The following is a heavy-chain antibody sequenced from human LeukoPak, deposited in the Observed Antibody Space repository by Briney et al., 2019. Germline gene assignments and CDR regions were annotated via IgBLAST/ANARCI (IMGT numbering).Heavy chain of an antibody. CDR3: ARDRIKSGSYYFDY. CDR1: AFTFSDYS. D-gene: IGHD1-26*01. CDR2: ISGRSSTI. V-gene: IGHV3-48*01. J-gene: IGHJ4*02. Sequence: GGSLRLSCAASAFTFSDYSMNWVRQAPGKGLEWVSYISGRSSTIYYADSVKGRFTISRDNTKNSMYLQMNSLRAEDTAVYYCARDRIKSGSYYFDYWGQGTLVTVSS.